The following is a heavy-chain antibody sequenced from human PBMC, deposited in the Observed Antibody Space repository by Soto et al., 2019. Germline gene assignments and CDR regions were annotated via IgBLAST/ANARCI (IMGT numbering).Heavy chain of an antibody. Sequence: QVQLQESGPGLVKPSQTLSLTCTVSGGSISSGGYYWSWIRQHPGKGLEWIGYIYYSGSTYYNPSLKSRVTISVDTSKNQFSLKLSSVTAADTTVYYCARGQWLRPYFDYWGQGTLVTVSS. V-gene: IGHV4-31*03. D-gene: IGHD5-12*01. CDR2: IYYSGST. J-gene: IGHJ4*02. CDR3: ARGQWLRPYFDY. CDR1: GGSISSGGYY.